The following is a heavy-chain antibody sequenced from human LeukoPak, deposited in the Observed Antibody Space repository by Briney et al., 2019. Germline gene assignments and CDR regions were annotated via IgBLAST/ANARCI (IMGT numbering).Heavy chain of an antibody. V-gene: IGHV4-59*11. CDR3: ARYRDTAMVTYFDY. Sequence: PSETLSLTCTVSGGSISSHYWSWIRQPPGKGLEWIGYIYYSGSTNYSPSLKSRVTISVDTSKNQFSLKLSSVTAADTAVYYCARYRDTAMVTYFDYWGQGTLVTVSS. J-gene: IGHJ4*02. CDR2: IYYSGST. CDR1: GGSISSHY. D-gene: IGHD5-18*01.